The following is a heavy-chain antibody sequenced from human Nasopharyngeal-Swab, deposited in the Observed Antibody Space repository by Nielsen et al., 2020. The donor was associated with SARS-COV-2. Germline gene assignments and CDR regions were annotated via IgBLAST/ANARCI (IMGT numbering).Heavy chain of an antibody. Sequence: SVKVSCKASGGTFSSYAISWVRQAPGQGLEWMGGIIPIFGTANYAQKFQGRVTITADESTSTAYMELSSLRSEDTAVYYCARSSWREHYGDYVSDAFDIWGQGTMVTVSS. D-gene: IGHD4-17*01. CDR2: IIPIFGTA. J-gene: IGHJ3*02. CDR1: GGTFSSYA. CDR3: ARSSWREHYGDYVSDAFDI. V-gene: IGHV1-69*13.